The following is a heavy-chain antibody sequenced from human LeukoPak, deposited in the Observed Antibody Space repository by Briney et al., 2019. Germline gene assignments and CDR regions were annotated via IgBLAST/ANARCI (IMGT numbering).Heavy chain of an antibody. J-gene: IGHJ4*02. D-gene: IGHD3-10*02. Sequence: SETLSLTCTVSGGSISSYYWSWIRQPPGKGLEWIGYIYYSGTTSYNASLKSRITISVDTSKNQFSLKLSSVTAADTAVYYCARRPRGMFGSLGHYWGQGTLVTVSS. CDR2: IYYSGTT. CDR1: GGSISSYY. V-gene: IGHV4-59*12. CDR3: ARRPRGMFGSLGHY.